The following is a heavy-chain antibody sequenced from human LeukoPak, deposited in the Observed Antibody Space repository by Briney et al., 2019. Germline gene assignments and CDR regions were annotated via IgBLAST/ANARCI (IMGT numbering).Heavy chain of an antibody. Sequence: ASLKVSCNASGYTFTAYYVHWVRLAPGQGLEWMGWINPNSGGTESAQKFQGRVTMTRDTSISTAYMELRSLRSDDTAVYYCARDFASLWFGELSPYYYYDMDAWGQGTTVTVSS. J-gene: IGHJ6*02. CDR3: ARDFASLWFGELSPYYYYDMDA. V-gene: IGHV1-2*02. CDR1: GYTFTAYY. CDR2: INPNSGGT. D-gene: IGHD3-10*01.